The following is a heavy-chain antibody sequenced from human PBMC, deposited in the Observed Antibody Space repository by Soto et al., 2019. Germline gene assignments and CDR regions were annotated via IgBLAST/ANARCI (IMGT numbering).Heavy chain of an antibody. V-gene: IGHV3-23*01. J-gene: IGHJ4*02. CDR3: AKGGVNYDFWSGYYPFDY. D-gene: IGHD3-3*01. CDR2: ISGNGGSA. Sequence: EVQLLESGGGLVQPGGSLRLSCAASGFTFRNYAMSWVRQALGKGLEWVSGISGNGGSAYYADSVKGRFTISRDNSKNTLYLQMNSLRAEDTAVYHCAKGGVNYDFWSGYYPFDYWGQGTLVTVSS. CDR1: GFTFRNYA.